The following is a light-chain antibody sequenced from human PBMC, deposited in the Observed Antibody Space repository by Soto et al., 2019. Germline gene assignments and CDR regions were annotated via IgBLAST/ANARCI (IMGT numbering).Light chain of an antibody. V-gene: IGKV3-15*01. J-gene: IGKJ1*01. Sequence: EIVMTQSPATLSVSPGERATLSCRASQSVSSNLAWYHHKPGQAPRLLLYEASIRATGIPARFSGDGSGTEFTLTISSLQSEDFGIYYCQKYNQWPWTFGPGTKVDIK. CDR3: QKYNQWPWT. CDR2: EAS. CDR1: QSVSSN.